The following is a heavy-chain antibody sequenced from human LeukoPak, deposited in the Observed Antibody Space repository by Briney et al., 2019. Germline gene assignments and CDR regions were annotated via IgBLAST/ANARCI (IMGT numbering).Heavy chain of an antibody. CDR3: VRDRCSSTSCHDSPNWFDP. D-gene: IGHD2-2*01. Sequence: GGSLRLSCAAAGFTFDDYGMSWVSQAPGKGLEWISGVNWNGGSTGYADSVKGRFTISRDNAKNSLYLQMNSLRAEDTALYYCVRDRCSSTSCHDSPNWFDPWGQGTLVTVSS. V-gene: IGHV3-20*04. J-gene: IGHJ5*02. CDR1: GFTFDDYG. CDR2: VNWNGGST.